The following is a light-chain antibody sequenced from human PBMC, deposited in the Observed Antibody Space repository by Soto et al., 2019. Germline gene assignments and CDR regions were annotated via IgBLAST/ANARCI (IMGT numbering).Light chain of an antibody. J-gene: IGKJ1*01. CDR3: QQRSNLWT. V-gene: IGKV3D-20*02. CDR1: QSVSSSY. CDR2: DAS. Sequence: EIVLTQSPGTLSLSPGERATLSCRASQSVSSSYLAWYQQKPGQAPRLLIYDASNRATGIPARFSGSGSGTDFTLTISSLEPEDFAVYYCQQRSNLWTFGQGTKVDI.